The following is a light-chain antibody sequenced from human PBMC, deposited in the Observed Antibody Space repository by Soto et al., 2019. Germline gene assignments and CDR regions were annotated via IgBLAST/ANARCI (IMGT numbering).Light chain of an antibody. V-gene: IGKV1-5*03. CDR3: QQYESQST. CDR1: QSVGRW. J-gene: IGKJ1*01. Sequence: DFQMSQSPSTLSASVGDKITITCRASQSVGRWLAWYQQKPGKAPEVLIYKASTLKYGVPSRFSGSGSGTEFSLTISSLQPDDFATYFCQQYESQSTFGQGTKVDIK. CDR2: KAS.